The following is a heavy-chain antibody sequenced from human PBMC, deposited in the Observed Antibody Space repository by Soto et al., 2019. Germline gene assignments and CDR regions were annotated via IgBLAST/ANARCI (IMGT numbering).Heavy chain of an antibody. V-gene: IGHV6-1*01. J-gene: IGHJ4*02. CDR3: ARLNQNRIAVAGPDSDYFDY. D-gene: IGHD6-19*01. CDR2: TYYRSKWYN. Sequence: SQTLSLTCAISGDSVSSNSAAWNWIRQSPSRGLKWLGRTYYRSKWYNDYAVSVKSRITINPDTSKNQFSLQLNSVTPEDTAVYYCARLNQNRIAVAGPDSDYFDYWGQGTLVTVSS. CDR1: GDSVSSNSAA.